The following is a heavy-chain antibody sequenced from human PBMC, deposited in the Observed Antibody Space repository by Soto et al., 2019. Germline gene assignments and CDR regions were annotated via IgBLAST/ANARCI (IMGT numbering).Heavy chain of an antibody. CDR2: INVDNGDT. CDR1: GYSFRSYG. Sequence: ASVKVSCKASGYSFRSYGIQWVRQAPGQSLEWMRWINVDNGDTKYSQNFQDRVTIIRDTSASTVYMELSSLRTEDTAVYYCARVGLKYLRWFDPWGQGSLVTVSS. D-gene: IGHD6-6*01. J-gene: IGHJ5*02. V-gene: IGHV1-3*01. CDR3: ARVGLKYLRWFDP.